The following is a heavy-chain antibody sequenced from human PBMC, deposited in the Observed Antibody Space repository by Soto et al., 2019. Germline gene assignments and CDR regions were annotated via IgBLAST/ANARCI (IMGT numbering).Heavy chain of an antibody. CDR1: GYTFTSYD. J-gene: IGHJ6*01. D-gene: IGHD5-18*01. CDR2: MNPNSGNT. V-gene: IGHV1-8*01. Sequence: ASVRVSCKASGYTFTSYDINWVRQATGQGLEWMGWMNPNSGNTGYAQKFQGRVTMTRNTSISTAYMELSSLRSEDTAVYYCAKTTGYSYGQNYYYYGMDVWGQGTTVTVSS. CDR3: AKTTGYSYGQNYYYYGMDV.